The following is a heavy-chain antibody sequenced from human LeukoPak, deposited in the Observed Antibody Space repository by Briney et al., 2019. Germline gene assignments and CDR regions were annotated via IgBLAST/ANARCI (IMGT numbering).Heavy chain of an antibody. CDR2: ITGSAGST. CDR3: AKVGSERRLNGNVDY. J-gene: IGHJ4*02. CDR1: GFTFSSYA. D-gene: IGHD1-26*01. Sequence: GGSLRLSCAASGFTFSSYALSWVRQAPGKGLEWVASITGSAGSTYYADSVKGRFSISRDNSKNTLYLQMNSLRAEDTAVYYCAKVGSERRLNGNVDYWGQGTLVTVSS. V-gene: IGHV3-23*01.